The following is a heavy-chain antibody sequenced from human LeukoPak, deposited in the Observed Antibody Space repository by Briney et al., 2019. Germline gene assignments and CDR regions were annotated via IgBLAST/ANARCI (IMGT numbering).Heavy chain of an antibody. D-gene: IGHD2-2*01. CDR3: ARSSSPVAVSDP. Sequence: ASVKVSCKASGYTFTSYGISWVRQATGQGLEWMGWISTYNANTNYAQKLQGRVTMTTDTSTSTAYMELRSLTSDDTAVYYCARSSSPVAVSDPWGQGTLVTVSS. CDR1: GYTFTSYG. CDR2: ISTYNANT. J-gene: IGHJ5*02. V-gene: IGHV1-18*01.